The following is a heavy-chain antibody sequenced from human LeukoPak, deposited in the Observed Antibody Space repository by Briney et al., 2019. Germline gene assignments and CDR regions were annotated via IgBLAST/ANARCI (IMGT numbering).Heavy chain of an antibody. CDR2: ISSSSSYI. CDR1: GFTFSSYS. D-gene: IGHD2-15*01. J-gene: IGHJ4*02. CDR3: ARDNCSGGSCYSNFDY. V-gene: IGHV3-21*01. Sequence: PGGSLRLSCAASGFTFSSYSMNWVRQAPGKGLEWVSSISSSSSYIYYADSVKGRFTISRDNAKNSLYLQMNSLRAEDTAVYYCARDNCSGGSCYSNFDYWGQGTLVTVSS.